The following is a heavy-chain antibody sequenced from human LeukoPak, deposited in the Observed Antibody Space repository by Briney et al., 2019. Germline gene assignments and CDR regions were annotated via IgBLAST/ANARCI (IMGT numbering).Heavy chain of an antibody. CDR1: GGSFSGYY. J-gene: IGHJ4*02. D-gene: IGHD3-22*01. Sequence: SETLSLTCAVYGGSFSGYYWSWIRQPPGKGLEWIGEINHSGSTNYNPSLKSRVTISVDTSKNQFSLKLSSVTAADTAAYYCARNGYSSGYLVDYWGQGTLVTVSS. CDR3: ARNGYSSGYLVDY. V-gene: IGHV4-34*01. CDR2: INHSGST.